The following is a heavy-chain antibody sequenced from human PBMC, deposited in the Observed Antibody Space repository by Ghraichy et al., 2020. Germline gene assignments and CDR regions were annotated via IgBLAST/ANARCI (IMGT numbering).Heavy chain of an antibody. Sequence: LSLTCAASGFTFSSYAMSWVRQAPGKGLEWVSAISGSGGSTYYADSVKGRFTISRDNSKNTLYLQMNSLRAEDTAVYYCAKGEDYYDSSGYSVPFDYWGQGTLVTVSS. CDR1: GFTFSSYA. V-gene: IGHV3-23*01. CDR3: AKGEDYYDSSGYSVPFDY. J-gene: IGHJ4*02. CDR2: ISGSGGST. D-gene: IGHD3-22*01.